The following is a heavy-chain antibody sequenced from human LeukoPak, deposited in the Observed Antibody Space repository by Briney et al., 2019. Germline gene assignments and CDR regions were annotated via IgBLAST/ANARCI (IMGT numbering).Heavy chain of an antibody. Sequence: GASVKVSCKVSGYTLTELSMHWVRQAPGKGLEWMGGFDPEDGETIYAQKFQGRVTMTEDTSTDTAYMELSSLRSEDTAVYYCATRKYYDYVWGSYRLTGDWFDPWGQGTLVTVSS. CDR3: ATRKYYDYVWGSYRLTGDWFDP. J-gene: IGHJ5*02. CDR2: FDPEDGET. D-gene: IGHD3-16*02. V-gene: IGHV1-24*01. CDR1: GYTLTELS.